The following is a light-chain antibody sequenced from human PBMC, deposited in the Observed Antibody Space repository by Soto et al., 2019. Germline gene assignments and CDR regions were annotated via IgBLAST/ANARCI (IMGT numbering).Light chain of an antibody. CDR1: QNILYSSNSKTY. CDR3: QQYYNTPFT. V-gene: IGKV4-1*01. CDR2: WAS. J-gene: IGKJ3*01. Sequence: DIVMTQSPDSLAVSLGERATINCKSSQNILYSSNSKTYLAWYQQKPGQPPKLLIYWASTRESGVPVRFSGSGSGTDFTLTISSLQAEDVAVYYCQQYYNTPFTFGPGTKVDIK.